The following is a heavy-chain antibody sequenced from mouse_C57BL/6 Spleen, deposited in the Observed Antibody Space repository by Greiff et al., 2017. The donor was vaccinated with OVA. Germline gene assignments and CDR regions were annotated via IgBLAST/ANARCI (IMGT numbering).Heavy chain of an antibody. CDR3: TTWGGKGWYFDY. V-gene: IGHV14-4*01. J-gene: IGHJ2*01. CDR1: GFNIKDDY. Sequence: DVKLQESGAELVRPGASVKLSCTASGFNIKDDYMHWVKQRPEQGLEWIGWIDPENGDTEYASKFQGKATITADTSSNTAYLQLSSLTSEDTAVYYCTTWGGKGWYFDYWGQGTTLTVSS. CDR2: IDPENGDT. D-gene: IGHD1-1*02.